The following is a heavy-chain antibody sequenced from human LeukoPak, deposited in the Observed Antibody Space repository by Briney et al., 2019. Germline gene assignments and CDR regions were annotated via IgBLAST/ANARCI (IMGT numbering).Heavy chain of an antibody. Sequence: GASVKVSCKASGGTFSSYAIRWVRQAPGQGLEWMGRIIPILGIANYAQKFQGRVTITADKSTSTAYMELSSLRSEDTAVYYCARGRRSQYYYDSSGQHHAFDIWGQGTMVTVSS. CDR2: IIPILGIA. V-gene: IGHV1-69*04. CDR3: ARGRRSQYYYDSSGQHHAFDI. D-gene: IGHD3-22*01. J-gene: IGHJ3*02. CDR1: GGTFSSYA.